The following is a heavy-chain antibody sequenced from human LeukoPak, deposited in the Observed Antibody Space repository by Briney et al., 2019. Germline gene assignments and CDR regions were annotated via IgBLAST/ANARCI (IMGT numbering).Heavy chain of an antibody. D-gene: IGHD5-18*01. Sequence: GRSLRLSCAASGFTFSSYAMHWVRQAPGKGLEWVAVISYDGSNKYYADSVKGRITISRDNSKNTVYPQMNSLRGEDTAVYYCARDSTWIQDFWGQGTLVTVSS. CDR1: GFTFSSYA. CDR2: ISYDGSNK. J-gene: IGHJ4*02. CDR3: ARDSTWIQDF. V-gene: IGHV3-30-3*01.